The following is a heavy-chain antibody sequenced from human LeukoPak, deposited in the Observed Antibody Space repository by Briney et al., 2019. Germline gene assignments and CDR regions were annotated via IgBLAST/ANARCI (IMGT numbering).Heavy chain of an antibody. CDR2: ISGDGSSA. V-gene: IGHV3-74*01. J-gene: IGHJ4*02. Sequence: PGGSLRLSCTASGFTFRSYWMHWVRQIPGKGLMWVSRISGDGSSASYADSVKGRFTISRDDAKHTLYLQMNSLRPEDTAIHYCAREGYYGSGSPPSLYFDYWGQGTLVTVSS. CDR1: GFTFRSYW. CDR3: AREGYYGSGSPPSLYFDY. D-gene: IGHD3-10*01.